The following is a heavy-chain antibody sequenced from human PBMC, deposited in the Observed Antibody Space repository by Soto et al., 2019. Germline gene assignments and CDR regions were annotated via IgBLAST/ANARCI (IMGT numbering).Heavy chain of an antibody. V-gene: IGHV3-9*01. Sequence: EVQLVESGGGLVQPGRSLRLSCAASGFTFDDYAMHWVRQGPGKGLEWVSSISWNSGNLGYADSVKGRFTISRDNAKNSLYLQMNSLRGEDTALYYCAKGASTTVFAFNDYWGQGTLFTVSS. CDR2: ISWNSGNL. J-gene: IGHJ4*02. CDR3: AKGASTTVFAFNDY. CDR1: GFTFDDYA. D-gene: IGHD4-17*01.